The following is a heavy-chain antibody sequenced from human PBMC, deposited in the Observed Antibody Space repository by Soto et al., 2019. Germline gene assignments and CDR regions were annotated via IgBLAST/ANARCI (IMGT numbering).Heavy chain of an antibody. Sequence: KASETLSLTCTVSGVSVSRDYQWIWIRQPPGKGLEWIGHISYSGSPYYHPSLRSRLSISVDTSKNQFSLKVKSVTAADTDVYYCARAWDFWGQGTLVTVSS. D-gene: IGHD1-26*01. CDR2: ISYSGSP. CDR1: GVSVSRDYQ. CDR3: ARAWDF. J-gene: IGHJ1*01. V-gene: IGHV4-30-4*01.